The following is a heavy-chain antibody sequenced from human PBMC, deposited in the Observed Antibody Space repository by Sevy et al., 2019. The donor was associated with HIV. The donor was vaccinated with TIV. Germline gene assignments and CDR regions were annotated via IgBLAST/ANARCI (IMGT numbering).Heavy chain of an antibody. Sequence: GGSLRLSCAASGFTLSGYSMYWVRQAPGTGLEWVSSISSSGGHRYYVDSVTGRFTISRDNAKNSLYLQMNNLRGDDTAVYYCAREDTALSDAFDIWGQRTMVTVSS. J-gene: IGHJ3*02. CDR1: GFTLSGYS. CDR3: AREDTALSDAFDI. CDR2: ISSSGGHR. D-gene: IGHD5-18*01. V-gene: IGHV3-21*01.